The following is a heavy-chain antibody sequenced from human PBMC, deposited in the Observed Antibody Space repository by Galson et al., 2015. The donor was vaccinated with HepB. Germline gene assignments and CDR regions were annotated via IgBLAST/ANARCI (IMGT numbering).Heavy chain of an antibody. V-gene: IGHV3-21*01. CDR1: GFTFSSYS. D-gene: IGHD3-3*01. CDR3: ARYYDFWSGYYPNYGMDV. Sequence: SLRLSCAASGFTFSSYSMNWVRQAPGKGLEWVSSISSSSYIYYADSVKGRFTISRDNAKNSLFLQMNSLRAEDTAVYYCARYYDFWSGYYPNYGMDVWGQGTTVTVSS. J-gene: IGHJ6*02. CDR2: ISSSSYI.